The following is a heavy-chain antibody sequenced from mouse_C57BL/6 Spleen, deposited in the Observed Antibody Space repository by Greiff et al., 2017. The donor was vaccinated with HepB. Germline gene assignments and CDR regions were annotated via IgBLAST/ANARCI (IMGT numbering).Heavy chain of an antibody. J-gene: IGHJ2*01. Sequence: QVHVKQPGAELVRPGSSVKLSCKASGYTFTSYWMHWVKQRPIQGLEWIGNIDPSDSETHYNQKFKDKATLTVDKSSSTAYMQLSSLTSEDSAVYYCARWDEDYFDYWGQGTTLTVSS. CDR3: ARWDEDYFDY. D-gene: IGHD4-1*01. CDR2: IDPSDSET. CDR1: GYTFTSYW. V-gene: IGHV1-52*01.